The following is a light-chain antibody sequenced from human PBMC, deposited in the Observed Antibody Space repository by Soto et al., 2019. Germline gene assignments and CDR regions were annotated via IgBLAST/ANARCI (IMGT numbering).Light chain of an antibody. J-gene: IGLJ2*01. CDR3: SSYTSSSTLRV. CDR2: DVS. V-gene: IGLV2-14*01. Sequence: QSALTQPASVSVSPGQSITISCTGTSSDVVGYNYVSWYQQHPGKAPKLMIYDVSNRPSGVSNRFSGSKSGNTASLTISGLQAEDEADYYCSSYTSSSTLRVFGGGTKLTVL. CDR1: SSDVVGYNY.